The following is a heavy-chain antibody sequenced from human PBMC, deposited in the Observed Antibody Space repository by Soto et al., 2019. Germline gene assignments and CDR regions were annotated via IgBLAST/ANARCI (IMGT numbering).Heavy chain of an antibody. V-gene: IGHV3-23*01. J-gene: IGHJ4*02. CDR1: AFTFNNYA. CDR2: IGGSGRTT. CDR3: AKSRYSDSSGDFYDY. Sequence: GGSLRLSCAASAFTFNNYAMSWVRQAPGKGLEWVSGIGGSGRTTYYADSVKGRFTISRDNSNNTLFLQMNSLRAEDTAVYYCAKSRYSDSSGDFYDYLGQGTLVTVSS. D-gene: IGHD3-22*01.